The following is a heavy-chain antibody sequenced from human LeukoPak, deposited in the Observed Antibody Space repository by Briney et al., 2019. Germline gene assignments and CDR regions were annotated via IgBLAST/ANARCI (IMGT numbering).Heavy chain of an antibody. J-gene: IGHJ6*04. D-gene: IGHD3-10*01. CDR3: AREGFGDPLQYYYYYYGMDV. Sequence: ASVKVSCKASGYTFTSYGISWVRQAPGQGLEWMGWISAYNGNTNYAQKPQGRVTMTTDTSTSTAYMELRSLRSDDTAVYYCAREGFGDPLQYYYYYYGMDVWGKGTTVTVSS. V-gene: IGHV1-18*04. CDR1: GYTFTSYG. CDR2: ISAYNGNT.